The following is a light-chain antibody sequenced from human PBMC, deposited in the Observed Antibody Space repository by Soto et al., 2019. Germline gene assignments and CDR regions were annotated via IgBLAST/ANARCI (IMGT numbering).Light chain of an antibody. J-gene: IGLJ1*01. CDR3: CSYAGSRV. CDR1: SSDVGSYNL. V-gene: IGLV2-23*01. CDR2: EGS. Sequence: QSALTQPASVSGSPGQSITISCTGTSSDVGSYNLVSWYQQHSGKAPKLMIYEGSKRPSGVSNRFSGSKSGNTASLTISGFQAEDEADYYCCSYAGSRVFGTGTKLTVL.